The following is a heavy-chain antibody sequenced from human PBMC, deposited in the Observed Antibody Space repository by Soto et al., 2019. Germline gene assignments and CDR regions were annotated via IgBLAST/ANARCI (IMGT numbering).Heavy chain of an antibody. CDR3: AAGLYFFDY. CDR2: ISSDGSNK. V-gene: IGHV3-30*03. J-gene: IGHJ4*02. Sequence: QVQLVESGGGVVQPGRSLTLSCAASGFNFTSYGMHWVRQAPGKGLDWVALISSDGSNKYYPDSVKGRITISRDNSKNTLYLQMNSLRSEDTAVYYCAAGLYFFDYCGQGTLVTVSS. D-gene: IGHD6-13*01. CDR1: GFNFTSYG.